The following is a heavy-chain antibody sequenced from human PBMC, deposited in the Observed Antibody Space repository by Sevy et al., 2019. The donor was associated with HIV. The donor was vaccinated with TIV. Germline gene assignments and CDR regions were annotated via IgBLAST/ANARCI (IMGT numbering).Heavy chain of an antibody. V-gene: IGHV3-33*03. CDR1: GFTFSSYA. D-gene: IGHD2-21*02. CDR2: IWFFGTGK. CDR3: AKDECGGNCYFDF. J-gene: IGHJ4*02. Sequence: GGSLRLSCAASGFTFSSYAIHWVRQTPGKGLEWVAVIWFFGTGKYYGDSVKGRFTISRDNSKNILYLQMDSLRPDDTAMYYCAKDECGGNCYFDFWGQGTLVTVSS.